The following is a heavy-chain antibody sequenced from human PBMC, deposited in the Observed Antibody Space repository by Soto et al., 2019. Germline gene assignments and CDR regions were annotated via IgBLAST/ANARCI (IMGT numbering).Heavy chain of an antibody. D-gene: IGHD4-17*01. CDR1: GFTFSSYA. J-gene: IGHJ4*02. V-gene: IGHV3-23*01. Sequence: GGSLRLSCAASGFTFSSYAMSWVRQAPGKGLEWVSAISGSGGSTYYADSVKGRVTISRDNSKNSLYLQMNSLRAEDTAVYYCAKPIIPTVTTVGFDYWGQGTLVTVSS. CDR2: ISGSGGST. CDR3: AKPIIPTVTTVGFDY.